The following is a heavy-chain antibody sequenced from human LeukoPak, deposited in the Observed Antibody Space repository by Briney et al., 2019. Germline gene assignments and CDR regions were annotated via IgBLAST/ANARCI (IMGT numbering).Heavy chain of an antibody. CDR3: AKGGSSSHNWFDP. CDR2: VRHDGSKD. Sequence: PGGSLRLSCAASGYTFSDYGMQWVCQASGKGLEWVAFVRHDGSKDYYPDSVKGRFTSSRDNSRNTLYLQMNRLRAEDTAVYYCAKGGSSSHNWFDPWGQGTLVTVSS. CDR1: GYTFSDYG. D-gene: IGHD6-13*01. V-gene: IGHV3-30*02. J-gene: IGHJ5*02.